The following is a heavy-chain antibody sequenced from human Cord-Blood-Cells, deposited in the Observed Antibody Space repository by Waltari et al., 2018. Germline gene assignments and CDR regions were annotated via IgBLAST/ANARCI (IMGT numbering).Heavy chain of an antibody. CDR1: GGSVSSGSYY. CDR2: IYYSGST. Sequence: QVQLQESGPGLVKPSETLSLTCTVSGGSVSSGSYYWSWIRQPPGKGLEWIGYIYYSGSTSYNPSLKSRVTISVDTSKNQFSLKLSSVTAADTAVYYCARDRGSSGYYNWFDPWGQGTLVTVSS. D-gene: IGHD3-22*01. J-gene: IGHJ5*02. V-gene: IGHV4-61*01. CDR3: ARDRGSSGYYNWFDP.